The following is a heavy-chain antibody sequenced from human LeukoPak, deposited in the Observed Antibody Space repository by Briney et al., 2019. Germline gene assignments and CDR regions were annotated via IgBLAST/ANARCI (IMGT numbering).Heavy chain of an antibody. Sequence: AASVKVSCKASGYTFTIYVLNWVRQAPGQGFEWMGFINTYTRNPTYAQGFTGRFVFSLDTSVSTAYLQISNLKAEDTAVYYCARQVGTASSHDFGHWGHGTLVTVSS. J-gene: IGHJ4*01. V-gene: IGHV7-4-1*02. CDR1: GYTFTIYV. CDR3: ARQVGTASSHDFGH. D-gene: IGHD2-21*02. CDR2: INTYTRNP.